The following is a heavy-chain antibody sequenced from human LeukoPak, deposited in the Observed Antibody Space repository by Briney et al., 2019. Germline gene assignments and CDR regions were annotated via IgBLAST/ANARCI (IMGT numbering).Heavy chain of an antibody. CDR3: ARVTPYYYDSSGYYYYMDV. V-gene: IGHV1-8*03. Sequence: ASVKVSCKASGGTVRRFGISWVRQAPGQGLEWMGWMNPNSGNTGYAQKFQGRVTITRNTSISTAYMELSSLRSEDTAVYYCARVTPYYYDSSGYYYYMDVWGKGTTVTVSS. J-gene: IGHJ6*03. CDR2: MNPNSGNT. D-gene: IGHD3-22*01. CDR1: GGTVRRFG.